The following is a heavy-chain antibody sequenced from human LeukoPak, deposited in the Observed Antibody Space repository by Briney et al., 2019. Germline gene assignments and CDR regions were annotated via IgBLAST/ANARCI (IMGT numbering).Heavy chain of an antibody. V-gene: IGHV4-34*01. CDR3: ARGWDR. CDR2: IDHSGST. CDR1: GGSISSYY. J-gene: IGHJ5*02. Sequence: TPSETLSLTCTVSGGSISSYYWSWIRQPPGKGLEWIGEIDHSGSTNYNPSLKSRVTISVDTSKNQFSLKLSSVTAADTAVYYCARGWDRWGQGTLVTVSS.